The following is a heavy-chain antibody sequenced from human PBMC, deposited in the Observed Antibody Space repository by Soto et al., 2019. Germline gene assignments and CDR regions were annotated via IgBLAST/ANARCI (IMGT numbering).Heavy chain of an antibody. D-gene: IGHD5-18*01. CDR1: GYTFTSYG. CDR3: ARRAGGTAMGGSYWYFDL. Sequence: QVQLVQSGAEVKKPGASVKVSCKASGYTFTSYGISWVRQAPGQGLEWMGWISAYNGNTNYAQKLQGRVTMTTDTSPSTAYMELSSMRSDATAVYYCARRAGGTAMGGSYWYFDLWGRGTLVTVSS. J-gene: IGHJ2*01. V-gene: IGHV1-18*01. CDR2: ISAYNGNT.